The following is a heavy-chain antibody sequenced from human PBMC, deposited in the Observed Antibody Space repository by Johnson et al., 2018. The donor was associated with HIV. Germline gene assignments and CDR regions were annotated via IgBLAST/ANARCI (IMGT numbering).Heavy chain of an antibody. V-gene: IGHV3-7*01. D-gene: IGHD7-27*01. CDR3: ARDLLGMDDAFDI. CDR1: GFTFRSYW. Sequence: VQLVESGGGLVQPGGSLRLSCAASGFTFRSYWMSWVRQAPGTGLEWVANINRDGSAKNYADSVKGRITISRDNSKNTLYLQMNSLRDEDTAVYYCARDLLGMDDAFDIWGQGTMVTVSS. CDR2: INRDGSAK. J-gene: IGHJ3*02.